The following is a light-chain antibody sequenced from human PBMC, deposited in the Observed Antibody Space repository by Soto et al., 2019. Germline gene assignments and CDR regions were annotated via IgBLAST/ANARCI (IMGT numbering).Light chain of an antibody. V-gene: IGKV3-15*01. CDR1: QSVSTN. J-gene: IGKJ5*01. CDR3: QQYDNWPIT. CDR2: GAS. Sequence: EIAMTQSPASLSVSPGERATLSCRASQSVSTNLAWYQQKPGQAPRLLMYGASTRAIGIPARFTGGGSGTEFTLTINSLQPVDLTFYYCQQYDNWPITFGQGTRLEIK.